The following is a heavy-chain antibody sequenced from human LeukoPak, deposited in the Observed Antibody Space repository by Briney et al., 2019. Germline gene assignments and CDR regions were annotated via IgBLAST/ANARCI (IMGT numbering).Heavy chain of an antibody. CDR2: IYYSGGT. D-gene: IGHD3-10*01. CDR3: AREDAGRGWFDP. J-gene: IGHJ5*02. CDR1: GGSITSYY. Sequence: SETLSLTCTVAGGSITSYYWGWVRQPPGKGLEWIGSIYYSGGTYCNPSLKSRVTISVDTSKNQFSLKLSSVTAADTAVYYCAREDAGRGWFDPWGQGTLVTVSS. V-gene: IGHV4-39*02.